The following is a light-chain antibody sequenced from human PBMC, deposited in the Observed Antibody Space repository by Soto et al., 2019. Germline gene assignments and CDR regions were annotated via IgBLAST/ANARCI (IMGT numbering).Light chain of an antibody. CDR3: QQANSFPIT. CDR1: PGISSW. J-gene: IGKJ5*01. CDR2: AAS. Sequence: DIQMTQSPSSVSASVGDRVTITCRASPGISSWLAWYQQKPGKAPKLLIYAASSLQSGGPSRFSGSGSGTDFTLTNSSLQPEDFATYYCQQANSFPITFGQGTRLEIK. V-gene: IGKV1-12*01.